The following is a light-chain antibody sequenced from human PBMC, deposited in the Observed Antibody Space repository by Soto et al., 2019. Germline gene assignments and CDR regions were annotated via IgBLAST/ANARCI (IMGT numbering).Light chain of an antibody. J-gene: IGKJ2*01. CDR1: QGISSA. CDR3: PPFNNFMYT. Sequence: AIQLTQSPSSLSASVGDRVTITCRASQGISSALAWYQQKPGKAPKLLIYDASSLESGVPSRFSGSGSGTDFPLTISSLQAEDFATYYCPPFNNFMYTFGQGTKLEIK. V-gene: IGKV1D-13*01. CDR2: DAS.